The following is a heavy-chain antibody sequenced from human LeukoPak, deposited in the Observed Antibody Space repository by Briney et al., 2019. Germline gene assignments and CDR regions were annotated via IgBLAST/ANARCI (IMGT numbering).Heavy chain of an antibody. CDR2: ISACNGNT. Sequence: ASVKVSCKASGYTFTSYGITWVRRAPGQGLEWMGWISACNGNTNYAQKLQGRVTMTTDTSTCTAYMELRSLRSDDTAVYYCARDRGTTGFDYWGQGTLVTVSS. CDR3: ARDRGTTGFDY. D-gene: IGHD4-17*01. V-gene: IGHV1-18*01. J-gene: IGHJ4*02. CDR1: GYTFTSYG.